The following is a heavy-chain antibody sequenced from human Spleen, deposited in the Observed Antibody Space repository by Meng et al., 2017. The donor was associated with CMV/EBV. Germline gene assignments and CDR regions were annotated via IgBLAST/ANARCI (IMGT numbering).Heavy chain of an antibody. Sequence: GESLKISCAASGFTVSSNYMSWVRQTPGKGLEWVSVIYSGGSTNYADSVKGRFTISRDNSKNTLYFQMNSLRAEDTAVYYCARNSGRDIVVVPAAIHMAFDYWGQGTLVTVSS. D-gene: IGHD2-2*01. J-gene: IGHJ4*02. CDR1: GFTVSSNY. CDR2: IYSGGST. V-gene: IGHV3-66*01. CDR3: ARNSGRDIVVVPAAIHMAFDY.